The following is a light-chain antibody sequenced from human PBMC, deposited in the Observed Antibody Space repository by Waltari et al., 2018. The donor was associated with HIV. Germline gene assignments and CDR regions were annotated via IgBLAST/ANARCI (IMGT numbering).Light chain of an antibody. CDR3: GTWDSSLSAWV. J-gene: IGLJ3*02. CDR1: SSNIGNNY. Sequence: QSVLTQPPSVSAATGQKVTISCSGSSSNIGNNYVTWYQQLPGTAPKLLIYDSNKRPSGIPDRFSGSKSGTSGTLAITGLQTGDEADYYCGTWDSSLSAWVFGGGTKLTVL. V-gene: IGLV1-51*01. CDR2: DSN.